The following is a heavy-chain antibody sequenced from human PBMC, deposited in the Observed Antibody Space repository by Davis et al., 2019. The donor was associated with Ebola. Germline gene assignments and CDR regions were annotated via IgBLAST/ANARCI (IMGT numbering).Heavy chain of an antibody. CDR3: ARVRVVVVAATTFHYYFDY. J-gene: IGHJ4*02. D-gene: IGHD2-15*01. Sequence: PSEPLSLPCTVPGYSISSGYFWGWIRQPPGKGLEWIASIFHNGNTYYNPSLKSRVTISVDTSKNQFSLKLSSVTAADTAVYYCARVRVVVVAATTFHYYFDYWGQGTLVTVSS. CDR2: IFHNGNT. CDR1: GYSISSGYF. V-gene: IGHV4-38-2*02.